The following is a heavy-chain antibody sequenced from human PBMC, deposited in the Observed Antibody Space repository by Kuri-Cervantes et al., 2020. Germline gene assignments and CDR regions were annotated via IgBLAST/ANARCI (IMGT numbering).Heavy chain of an antibody. CDR3: ARGKRRGIQLWLRSWFDP. CDR2: INHSGST. CDR1: GGSFSGYY. Sequence: SETLSLTCAVYGGSFSGYYWSWIRQPPGKGLEWIGEINHSGSTNYNPSLKSRVTISVDTSKNQFSLKLSSVTAADTAVYYCARGKRRGIQLWLRSWFDPWGQGTLVTVSS. D-gene: IGHD5-18*01. J-gene: IGHJ5*02. V-gene: IGHV4-34*01.